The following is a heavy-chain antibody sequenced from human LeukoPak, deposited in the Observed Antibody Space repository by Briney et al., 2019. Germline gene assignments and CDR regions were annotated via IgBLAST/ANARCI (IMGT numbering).Heavy chain of an antibody. D-gene: IGHD6-13*01. CDR1: GFTFDDYA. Sequence: GGSLRLSCAASGFTFDDYAMHWVRQAPGKGLEWVSGISWNSGSIGYADSVKGRLTISRDNAKNSLYLQMNSLRAEDTALYYCAKDLEAASYYYYGMDVWGQGTTVTVSS. J-gene: IGHJ6*02. V-gene: IGHV3-9*01. CDR3: AKDLEAASYYYYGMDV. CDR2: ISWNSGSI.